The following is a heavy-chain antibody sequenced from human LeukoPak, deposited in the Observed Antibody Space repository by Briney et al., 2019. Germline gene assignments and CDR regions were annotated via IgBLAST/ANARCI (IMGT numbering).Heavy chain of an antibody. V-gene: IGHV4-59*01. CDR2: IYYSGST. Sequence: SETLSLTCTVSGGSISSYYWSWLRQPPGKGLEGIGYIYYSGSTNYNPSLKSRVPISVDTSKNQFSLKLSSVTAADTAGYYCARNNYDFWSGSYWFDPWGQGTLVTVSS. CDR3: ARNNYDFWSGSYWFDP. J-gene: IGHJ5*02. D-gene: IGHD3-3*01. CDR1: GGSISSYY.